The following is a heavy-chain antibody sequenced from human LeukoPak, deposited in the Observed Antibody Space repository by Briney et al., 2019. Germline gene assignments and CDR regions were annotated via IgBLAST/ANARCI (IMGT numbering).Heavy chain of an antibody. CDR2: IIPIFGTA. V-gene: IGHV1-69*13. Sequence: SVKVSCKASGGTFSSYAISWVRQAPGQGLEWMGGIIPIFGTANYAQKFQGRVTITADESTSTAYMELSSLRSEDTAVYYCAREWRGYCSGGSCYNWFDPWGQGTLVTVSS. D-gene: IGHD2-15*01. CDR3: AREWRGYCSGGSCYNWFDP. CDR1: GGTFSSYA. J-gene: IGHJ5*02.